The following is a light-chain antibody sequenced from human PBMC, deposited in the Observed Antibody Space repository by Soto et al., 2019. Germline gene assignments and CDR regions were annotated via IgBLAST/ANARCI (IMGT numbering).Light chain of an antibody. Sequence: EIVLTQSPGTLSLSPGERATLSCRASQSFSSSYLAWYQQKPGQAPRLLIYGASSRATGIPDRFSGSGSGTYFTLTIRRLEPEDFAVYYCQQYGSSPLTFGGGTKVEIK. V-gene: IGKV3-20*01. J-gene: IGKJ4*01. CDR1: QSFSSSY. CDR3: QQYGSSPLT. CDR2: GAS.